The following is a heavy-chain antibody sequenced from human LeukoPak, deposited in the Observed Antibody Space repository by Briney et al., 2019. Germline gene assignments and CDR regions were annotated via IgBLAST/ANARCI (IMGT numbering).Heavy chain of an antibody. CDR1: GGSISSGGYY. D-gene: IGHD3-9*01. V-gene: IGHV4-31*03. CDR3: ARTDILTGYYRTFDY. CDR2: IYYSGST. J-gene: IGHJ4*01. Sequence: SQTLSLTCTLSGGSISSGGYYWSWIRQHPGKGLEWIGYIYYSGSTYYNPSLKSRVTISVDTSKNQFSLKLSSVTAADTAVYYCARTDILTGYYRTFDYWGQGTLVTVSS.